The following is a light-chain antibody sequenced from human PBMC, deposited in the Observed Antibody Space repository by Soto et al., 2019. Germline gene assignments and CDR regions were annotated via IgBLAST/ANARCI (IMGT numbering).Light chain of an antibody. J-gene: IGLJ3*02. CDR2: EVS. CDR3: SSYTSTSTPWV. CDR1: SSDVGAYKF. Sequence: QSALTQPASVSGSPGQSITIFCSGTSSDVGAYKFVSWYRHHPGKAPQVMIYEVSNRPSGVSNRFSGSKSGNTASPTISGLQPEDEGDYYCSSYTSTSTPWVFGGGTKVTVL. V-gene: IGLV2-14*01.